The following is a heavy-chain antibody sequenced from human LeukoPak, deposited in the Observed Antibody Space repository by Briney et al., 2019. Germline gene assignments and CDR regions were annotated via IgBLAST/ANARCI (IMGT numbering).Heavy chain of an antibody. J-gene: IGHJ6*03. Sequence: GASVKVSCXASGYTFSAYGISWVRLAPGQGPEWMGWISAYNGDTKYAQNFQDRVIMTTDTSTATAYMELRGLTSDDTAVYFCARGGYNWNDGFGWDYSYYYMDVWGQGSTVIVSS. CDR3: ARGGYNWNDGFGWDYSYYYMDV. CDR2: ISAYNGDT. CDR1: GYTFSAYG. V-gene: IGHV1-18*01. D-gene: IGHD1-20*01.